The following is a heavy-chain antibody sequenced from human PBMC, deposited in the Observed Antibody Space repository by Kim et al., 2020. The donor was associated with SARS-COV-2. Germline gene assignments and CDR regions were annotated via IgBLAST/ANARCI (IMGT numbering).Heavy chain of an antibody. CDR3: ARVTFGGVIVPAYYFD. CDR1: GGSISSSSYF. V-gene: IGHV4-39*01. CDR2: IYYSGST. J-gene: IGHJ4*01. Sequence: SETLSLTCTVSGGSISSSSYFWGWIRQPPGKGLEWIGSIYYSGSTYYNPSLKSRVTISVDTSKNQFSLKLRSVTAADTAVYYCARVTFGGVIVPAYYFD. D-gene: IGHD3-16*02.